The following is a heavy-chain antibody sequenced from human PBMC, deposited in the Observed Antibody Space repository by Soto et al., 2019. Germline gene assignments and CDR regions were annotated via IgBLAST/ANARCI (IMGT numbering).Heavy chain of an antibody. J-gene: IGHJ4*02. Sequence: ETLSLTCAVYCGSFSGYYWSWIRQPPGKGLEWIGEVNHSGSTNYNPSLKSRVTISVDTSKNQFSLKLSSVTAADTAVYYCASSGVINYGSGSYDYWGQGTLVTVSS. CDR3: ASSGVINYGSGSYDY. D-gene: IGHD3-10*01. V-gene: IGHV4-34*01. CDR2: VNHSGST. CDR1: CGSFSGYY.